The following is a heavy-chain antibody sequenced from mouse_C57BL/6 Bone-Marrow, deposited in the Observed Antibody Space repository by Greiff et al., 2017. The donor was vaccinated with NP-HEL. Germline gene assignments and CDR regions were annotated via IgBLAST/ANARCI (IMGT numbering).Heavy chain of an antibody. V-gene: IGHV10-1*01. D-gene: IGHD2-5*01. CDR3: VSSYYSNYVWFAY. CDR1: GFSFNTYA. Sequence: EVQLVESGGGLVQPKGSLKLSCAASGFSFNTYAMNWVRQAPGKGLEWVARIRSKSNNYATYYADSVKDRFTISRDDSESMLYLQMNNLKTEDTAMYYCVSSYYSNYVWFAYWGQGTLVTVSA. J-gene: IGHJ3*01. CDR2: IRSKSNNYAT.